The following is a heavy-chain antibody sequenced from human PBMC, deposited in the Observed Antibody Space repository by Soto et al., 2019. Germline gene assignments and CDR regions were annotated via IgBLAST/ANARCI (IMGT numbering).Heavy chain of an antibody. Sequence: GGSLRLSCAASGVTFSSYAMSWVRQAPGKGLEWVSAISGSGGSTYYADSVKGRFTISRDNSKNTLYLQMNSLRTEDAAVYYCAKGGWYTSSSRSDCWGQGTLVTVSS. D-gene: IGHD6-6*01. CDR1: GVTFSSYA. V-gene: IGHV3-23*01. CDR2: ISGSGGST. CDR3: AKGGWYTSSSRSDC. J-gene: IGHJ4*02.